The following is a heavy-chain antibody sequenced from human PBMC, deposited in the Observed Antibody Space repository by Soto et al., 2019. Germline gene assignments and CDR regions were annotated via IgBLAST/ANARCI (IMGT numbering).Heavy chain of an antibody. J-gene: IGHJ5*02. CDR2: IRSKAYGGTT. CDR3: TRDAPYYYGSGSSGDEDNWFDP. Sequence: GGSLRLSCTASGFTFGDYAMSWLRQAPGKGLEWVGFIRSKAYGGTTEYAASVKGRFTISRDDSKSIAYLQMNSLKTEDTAVYYCTRDAPYYYGSGSSGDEDNWFDPWGQGTLVTVSS. V-gene: IGHV3-49*03. CDR1: GFTFGDYA. D-gene: IGHD3-10*01.